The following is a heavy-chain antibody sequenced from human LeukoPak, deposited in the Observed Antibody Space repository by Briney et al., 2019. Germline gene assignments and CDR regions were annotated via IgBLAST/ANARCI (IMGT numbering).Heavy chain of an antibody. CDR1: GFTFSTYA. Sequence: GGSLRLSCAASGFTFSTYAMNWVRQAPGKGLEWVSIISHSGATTDYADSVKGRFTISRDNSKNTLFLQMNSLRAEDTAVYYCARGALRGWYLFDNWGQGILVTVSS. J-gene: IGHJ4*02. D-gene: IGHD6-19*01. CDR3: ARGALRGWYLFDN. V-gene: IGHV3-23*01. CDR2: ISHSGATT.